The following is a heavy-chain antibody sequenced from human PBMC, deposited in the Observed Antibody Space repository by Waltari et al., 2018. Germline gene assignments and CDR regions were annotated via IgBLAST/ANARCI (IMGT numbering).Heavy chain of an antibody. V-gene: IGHV3-43D*03. CDR1: GFTFDNYF. J-gene: IGHJ3*02. Sequence: EVQLVESGGVVVQPGGSLRLSCAPSGFTFDNYFMNWVRQAPGKGLEWISLISWDGGSTDYADSVKGRFIISRDNSKNSLSLQMNSLRTEDTALYFCAKEIFPLASRRVAFDIWGQGTLVTVSS. CDR2: ISWDGGST. CDR3: AKEIFPLASRRVAFDI. D-gene: IGHD3-16*02.